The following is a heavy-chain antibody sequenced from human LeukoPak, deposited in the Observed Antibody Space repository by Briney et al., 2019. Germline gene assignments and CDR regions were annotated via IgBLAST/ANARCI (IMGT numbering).Heavy chain of an antibody. CDR1: GFTFTSYL. CDR3: VRDRRYCGSTSCVGLFDN. D-gene: IGHD2-2*01. Sequence: PGGSLRLSCAASGFTFTSYLMTWVRQAPGKGLEWVANIKQDGSVKYYVDSVKGRFTISRDDAKNSLYLQMNSLRAEDTALYYCVRDRRYCGSTSCVGLFDNWGQGTLVTVSS. V-gene: IGHV3-7*01. CDR2: IKQDGSVK. J-gene: IGHJ4*02.